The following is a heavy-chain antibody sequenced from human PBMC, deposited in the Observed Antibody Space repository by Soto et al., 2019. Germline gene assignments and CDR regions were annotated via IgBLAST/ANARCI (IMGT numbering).Heavy chain of an antibody. D-gene: IGHD6-13*01. CDR2: ISAYNGNT. V-gene: IGHV1-18*01. CDR1: GYTFTSYG. J-gene: IGHJ4*02. Sequence: GASVKVSCKASGYTFTSYGISWVRQAPGQGLEWMGWISAYNGNTNYAQKLQGRVTMTTDTSTSTAYMELRSLRSDDTAVYYCARELFRGPSSSLMNYWGQGTLVTVSS. CDR3: ARELFRGPSSSLMNY.